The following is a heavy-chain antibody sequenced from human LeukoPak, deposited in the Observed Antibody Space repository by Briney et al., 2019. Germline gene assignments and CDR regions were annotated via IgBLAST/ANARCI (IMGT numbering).Heavy chain of an antibody. J-gene: IGHJ4*02. Sequence: PSETLSLTCTVSGGSISSSSYYWGWIRQPPGKGLEWIGSIYYSGSTYYNPSLKSRVTISVDTSKNQFSLKLSSVTAADTAVYYCANFRASPAAGTEYYFDYWGQGTLVTVSS. CDR3: ANFRASPAAGTEYYFDY. D-gene: IGHD6-13*01. CDR2: IYYSGST. V-gene: IGHV4-39*01. CDR1: GGSISSSSYY.